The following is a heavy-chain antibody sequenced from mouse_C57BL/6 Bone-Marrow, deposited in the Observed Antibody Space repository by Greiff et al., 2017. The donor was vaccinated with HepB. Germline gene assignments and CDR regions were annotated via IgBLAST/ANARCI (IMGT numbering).Heavy chain of an antibody. CDR2: ISSGGSYT. J-gene: IGHJ4*01. CDR3: ARRNYGNYLYYAMDY. V-gene: IGHV5-6*02. CDR1: GFTFSSYG. Sequence: EVKLVESGGDLVKPGGSLKLSCAASGFTFSSYGMSWVRQTPDKRLEWVATISSGGSYTYYPDSVKGRFTISRDNAKNTLYLQMSSLKSEDTAMYYCARRNYGNYLYYAMDYWGQGTSVTVSS. D-gene: IGHD2-1*01.